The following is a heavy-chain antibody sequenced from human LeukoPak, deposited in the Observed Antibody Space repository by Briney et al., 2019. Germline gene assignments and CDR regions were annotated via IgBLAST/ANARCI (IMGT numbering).Heavy chain of an antibody. CDR3: ARGAGSSWSGLIDY. J-gene: IGHJ4*02. CDR1: RFTFSSYW. V-gene: IGHV3-74*01. D-gene: IGHD6-13*01. Sequence: GGSLRLSCAASRFTFSSYWMHWVRQAPGKGLAWVSRINSDGSNTGYADSVKGRFTISRDNAKNTLYLQMNSLSAEDTAVYYCARGAGSSWSGLIDYWGQGTLVTVSS. CDR2: INSDGSNT.